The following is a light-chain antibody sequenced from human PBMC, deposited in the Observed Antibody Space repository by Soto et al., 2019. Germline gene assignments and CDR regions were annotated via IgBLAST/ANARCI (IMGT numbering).Light chain of an antibody. V-gene: IGLV2-23*01. Sequence: QSVLTQPASVSGSPGQSFTISCTGTSSDVGTYNLVSWYQQHPGKAPKLMIYEGSKRPSGVSNRFSGSKSGNTASLTISGLQAEDEADYYRCSYAGSSTWVFGGGTKVTFL. J-gene: IGLJ3*02. CDR2: EGS. CDR3: CSYAGSSTWV. CDR1: SSDVGTYNL.